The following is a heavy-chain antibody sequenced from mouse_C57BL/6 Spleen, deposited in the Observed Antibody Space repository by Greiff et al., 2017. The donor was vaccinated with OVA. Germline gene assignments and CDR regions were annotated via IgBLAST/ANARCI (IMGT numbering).Heavy chain of an antibody. J-gene: IGHJ4*01. CDR3: ARRKGITTVAEAMDY. CDR1: GYTFTDYN. D-gene: IGHD1-1*01. Sequence: EVQLQQSGPELVKPGASVKIPCKASGYTFTDYNMDWVKQSHGKSLEWIGDINPNNGGTIYNQKFKGKATLTVDKSSSTAYMELRSLTSEDTAVYYCARRKGITTVAEAMDYWGQGTSVTVSS. CDR2: INPNNGGT. V-gene: IGHV1-18*01.